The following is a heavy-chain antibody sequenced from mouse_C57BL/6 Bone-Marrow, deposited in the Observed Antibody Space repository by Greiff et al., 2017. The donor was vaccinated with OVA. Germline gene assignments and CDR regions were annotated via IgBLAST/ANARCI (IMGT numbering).Heavy chain of an antibody. V-gene: IGHV1-53*01. CDR3: ARYALYYGSSGYAMDY. Sequence: QVQLQQPGTELVKPGASVKLSCKASGYTFTSYWMHWVKQRPGQGLEWIGNINPSNGGTNYNEKFKSKATLTVDKSSSTAYMQLSSLTSEDSAVYYCARYALYYGSSGYAMDYWGQGTSVTVSS. J-gene: IGHJ4*01. CDR1: GYTFTSYW. D-gene: IGHD1-1*01. CDR2: INPSNGGT.